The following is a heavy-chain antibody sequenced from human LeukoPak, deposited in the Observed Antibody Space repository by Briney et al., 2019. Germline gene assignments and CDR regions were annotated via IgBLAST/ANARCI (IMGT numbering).Heavy chain of an antibody. Sequence: PGGSLRLSCAASGFTFDDYGMSWVRHAPGKGLEWVSGINWNGGSTGYADSVKGRFTISRDNAKNSLYLQMNSLRAEDTALYYCARVGELITMVRGVTVPNYYYYMDVWGKGTTVTVSS. J-gene: IGHJ6*03. V-gene: IGHV3-20*04. CDR3: ARVGELITMVRGVTVPNYYYYMDV. D-gene: IGHD3-10*01. CDR2: INWNGGST. CDR1: GFTFDDYG.